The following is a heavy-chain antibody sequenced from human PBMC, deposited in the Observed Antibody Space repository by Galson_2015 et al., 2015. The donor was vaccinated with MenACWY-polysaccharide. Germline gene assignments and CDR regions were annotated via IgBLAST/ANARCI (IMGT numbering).Heavy chain of an antibody. Sequence: SLRLSCAASGFTFSNYWMSWVRQAPGKGLEWVANIKQDGSEKYYVDSVKGRFTISRDNAKNSLYLRMNSLRAEDTAMYYCASQTWTGYFDYWGQGSLVTASS. J-gene: IGHJ4*02. CDR2: IKQDGSEK. V-gene: IGHV3-7*03. CDR1: GFTFSNYW. D-gene: IGHD3-10*01. CDR3: ASQTWTGYFDY.